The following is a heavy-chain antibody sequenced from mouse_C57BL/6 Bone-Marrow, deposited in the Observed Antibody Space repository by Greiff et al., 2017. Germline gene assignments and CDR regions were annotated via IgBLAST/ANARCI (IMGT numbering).Heavy chain of an antibody. CDR2: IDPANGNT. V-gene: IGHV14-3*01. J-gene: IGHJ1*03. Sequence: VQLKQSVAELVRPGASVKLSCTASGFNIKNTYMHWVKQRPEQGLEWIGRIDPANGNTKYAPKFQGKATITADTSSNTAYLQLSSLTSEDTAIYSCARRILDSSFYWYFDVWGTGTTVTVSS. CDR3: ARRILDSSFYWYFDV. CDR1: GFNIKNTY. D-gene: IGHD1-1*01.